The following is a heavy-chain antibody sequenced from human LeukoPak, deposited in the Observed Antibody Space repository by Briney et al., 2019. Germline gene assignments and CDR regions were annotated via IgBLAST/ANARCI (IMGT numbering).Heavy chain of an antibody. V-gene: IGHV3-23*01. J-gene: IGHJ4*02. CDR2: ISDTGKTT. CDR3: AEEMEYSFDY. CDR1: GFAFSNHA. D-gene: IGHD5-18*01. Sequence: GGSLRLSCEASGFAFSNHAMTWVRQAPGEGLQWVSTISDTGKTTFYRDSVRGRFTISRDISNNTLYLQMDGLRADDTAVYYCAEEMEYSFDYWGQGTLVTVSS.